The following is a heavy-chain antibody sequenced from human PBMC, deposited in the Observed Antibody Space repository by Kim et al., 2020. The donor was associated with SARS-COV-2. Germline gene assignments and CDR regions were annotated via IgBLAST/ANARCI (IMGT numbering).Heavy chain of an antibody. V-gene: IGHV3-21*01. CDR1: GFPFTTYS. J-gene: IGHJ4*02. CDR2: ISGSGRYF. Sequence: GGSLRLSCVASGFPFTTYSMNWVRQAPGKGLEWVSSISGSGRYFFYADSVKGRFTISRDSAKNSLYLQMNSLRAEDTAVYYCAREGPRFLEYVFSYFDYWGQGALVTVSS. CDR3: AREGPRFLEYVFSYFDY. D-gene: IGHD3-3*01.